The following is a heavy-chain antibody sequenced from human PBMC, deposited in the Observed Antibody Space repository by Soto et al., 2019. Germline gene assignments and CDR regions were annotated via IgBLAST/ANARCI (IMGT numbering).Heavy chain of an antibody. CDR2: ISGSGGGT. CDR1: GFTFSSYA. D-gene: IGHD6-13*01. Sequence: EVQLLESRGGLVQPGGSLRLSCAASGFTFSSYAMSWVRQAPGKGLEWVSAISGSGGGTYYADSVKGRFTISRDNSKNTRYLQMNGLRAEGTVVYYGAKRGTGSSGYVVDFWGQGTLVTVSS. J-gene: IGHJ4*02. V-gene: IGHV3-23*01. CDR3: AKRGTGSSGYVVDF.